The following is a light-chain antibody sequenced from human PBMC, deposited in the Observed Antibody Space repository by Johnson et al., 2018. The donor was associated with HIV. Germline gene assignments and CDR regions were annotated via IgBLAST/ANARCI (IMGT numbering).Light chain of an antibody. Sequence: QSVLTQPPSVSAAPGHTVNISCSGNVSNIESYFVSWYQQLPGAAPTLLIYEDNKRPSGIPDRFSGSKSGATATLGITGLQTGDEADYYCGIWESSLSAGYVFGAGTKVTVL. CDR2: EDN. CDR3: GIWESSLSAGYV. CDR1: VSNIESYF. J-gene: IGLJ1*01. V-gene: IGLV1-51*02.